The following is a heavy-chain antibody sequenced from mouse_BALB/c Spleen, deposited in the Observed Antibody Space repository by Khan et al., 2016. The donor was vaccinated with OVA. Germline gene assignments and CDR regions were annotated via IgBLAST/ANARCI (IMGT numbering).Heavy chain of an antibody. V-gene: IGHV5-6-5*01. CDR3: ERANWVAY. J-gene: IGHJ3*01. Sequence: EVELVESGGRLVKPGGSLKLSCAASGFTFSNYAMSWVRQSPDKRLEWVASISSGDSTYYPASVKGRFTISRDNARNILYLQMSSLRYEDAAMYCCERANWVAYRGQGTLVTVS. CDR1: GFTFSNYA. CDR2: ISSGDST.